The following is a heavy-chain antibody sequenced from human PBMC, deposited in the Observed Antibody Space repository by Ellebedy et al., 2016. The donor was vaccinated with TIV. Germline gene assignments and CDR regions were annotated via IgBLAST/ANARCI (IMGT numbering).Heavy chain of an antibody. Sequence: GGSLRLSCAASGFTFSSFAMHWVRQAPGKGLEWLSVISGDSSSTYPADSVKGRFTITRDNSKNTLYLQMNRLRTEDTAVYLCAKGSSSGFNYDRVGFEYWGQGTLVTVSS. CDR3: AKGSSSGFNYDRVGFEY. V-gene: IGHV3-23*01. CDR1: GFTFSSFA. CDR2: ISGDSSST. D-gene: IGHD3-22*01. J-gene: IGHJ4*01.